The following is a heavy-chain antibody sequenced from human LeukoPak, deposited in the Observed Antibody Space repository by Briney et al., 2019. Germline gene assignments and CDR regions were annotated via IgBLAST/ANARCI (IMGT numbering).Heavy chain of an antibody. CDR1: GFTFSNYA. J-gene: IGHJ4*02. V-gene: IGHV3-23*01. D-gene: IGHD5-24*01. CDR3: AREMAIITYSFDS. CDR2: ISETGGTI. Sequence: GGSLRLSCAPSGFTFSNYAMSWVRQAPGKGLEWVSAISETGGTIHYADSVRGRFIISRDNSKNTLYLQMNSLRAEDTAVYYCAREMAIITYSFDSWGQGTLVTVSS.